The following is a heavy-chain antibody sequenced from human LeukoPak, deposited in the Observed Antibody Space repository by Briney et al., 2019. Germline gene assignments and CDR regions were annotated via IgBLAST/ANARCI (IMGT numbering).Heavy chain of an antibody. CDR2: IYTSGGT. CDR3: ARHCLYGSGNGMDV. V-gene: IGHV4-4*07. J-gene: IGHJ6*02. CDR1: GGSISSYY. D-gene: IGHD3-10*01. Sequence: SETLSLTCTVSGGSISSYYWSWIRQPAGKGLEWIGRIYTSGGTNYNPSLKSRVTMSVDTSKNQFSLKLSSVTAADTAVYYCARHCLYGSGNGMDVWGQGTTVTVSS.